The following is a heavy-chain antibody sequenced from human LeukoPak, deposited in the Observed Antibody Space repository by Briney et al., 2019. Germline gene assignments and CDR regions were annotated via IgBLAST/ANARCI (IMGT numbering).Heavy chain of an antibody. CDR3: ARDTYYYDSASQSYYYYGMDV. D-gene: IGHD3-22*01. J-gene: IGHJ6*02. CDR2: IWYDGSNK. Sequence: GRSLRLSCAASGFTVSSYGMHWVRQAPGKGLEWVAVIWYDGSNKYYADSVKGRFTISRDNSKNTLYLQMNSLRAEDTAVYYCARDTYYYDSASQSYYYYGMDVWGQGTTVTVSS. V-gene: IGHV3-33*01. CDR1: GFTVSSYG.